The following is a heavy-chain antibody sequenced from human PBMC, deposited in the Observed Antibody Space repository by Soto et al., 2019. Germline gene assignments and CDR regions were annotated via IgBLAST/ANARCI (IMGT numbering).Heavy chain of an antibody. CDR1: GYTFTSYY. J-gene: IGHJ3*02. V-gene: IGHV1-46*01. Sequence: ASVKVSCKASGYTFTSYYMHWVRQAPGQGLEWMGIINPSGGSTSYAQKFQGRVTMTRDTSTSTAYMELRSMRSDDTAVYYCASITYYYDSSGPRYDAFDIWGQGTMVTVSS. CDR2: INPSGGST. CDR3: ASITYYYDSSGPRYDAFDI. D-gene: IGHD3-22*01.